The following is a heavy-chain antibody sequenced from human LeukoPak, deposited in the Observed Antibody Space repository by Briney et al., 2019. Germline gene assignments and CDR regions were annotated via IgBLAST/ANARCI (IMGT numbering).Heavy chain of an antibody. CDR3: ARDGADYCGGDCSWGY. V-gene: IGHV1-18*01. D-gene: IGHD2-21*01. Sequence: GASVKVSCKASGYTFTSYGFSWMRQAPGQGLEWMGWISTHDGNTKYAQNLQDRVSMTTDTSTSTAYMELRSLRSDDTAVYYCARDGADYCGGDCSWGYWGEGTLVTVSS. CDR1: GYTFTSYG. CDR2: ISTHDGNT. J-gene: IGHJ4*02.